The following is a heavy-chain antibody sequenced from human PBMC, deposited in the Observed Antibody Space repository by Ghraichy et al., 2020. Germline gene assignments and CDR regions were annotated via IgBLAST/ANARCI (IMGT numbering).Heavy chain of an antibody. V-gene: IGHV4-39*07. CDR2: IFYSGRT. J-gene: IGHJ6*03. CDR3: ARARGSVFGVGDYSMDV. Sequence: SESLSLTCTVSGGSISGYTYYWGWIRQPPGKELEWIGSIFYSGRTDYNPSLKSRVTISGANTQLSLRLTSVTAADTAVYYCARARGSVFGVGDYSMDVWGKGTTVTVSS. CDR1: GGSISGYTYY. D-gene: IGHD3-3*01.